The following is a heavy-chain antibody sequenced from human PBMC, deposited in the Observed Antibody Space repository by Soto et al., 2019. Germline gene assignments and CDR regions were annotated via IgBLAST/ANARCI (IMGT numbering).Heavy chain of an antibody. Sequence: QVQLVESGGGVVQPGRSLRLSCAASGFAFHRYGIHWVRQAPGKGLEWVADIWYDGTTKYYADSVKGRFAVSGDDSENTVYLQMDSLRAGDTAVYYCARGGSGGDWGFFDCWGQGTLVTVSS. CDR1: GFAFHRYG. J-gene: IGHJ4*02. CDR3: ARGGSGGDWGFFDC. CDR2: IWYDGTTK. V-gene: IGHV3-33*01. D-gene: IGHD3-10*01.